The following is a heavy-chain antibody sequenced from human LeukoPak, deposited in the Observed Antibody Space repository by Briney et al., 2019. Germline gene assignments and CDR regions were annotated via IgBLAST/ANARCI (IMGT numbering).Heavy chain of an antibody. CDR1: GFTFSHYA. V-gene: IGHV3-23*01. Sequence: HPGRSLKLSCAASGFTFSHYAMDWVRQAPGKGLEWVSSISESGGTTDYADSVKGRFTISRDNSKNSLYLQMNSLRAEDTALYYCAKDMAAYYYASGNIDYWGQGTLVTVSS. CDR2: ISESGGTT. CDR3: AKDMAAYYYASGNIDY. J-gene: IGHJ4*02. D-gene: IGHD3-10*01.